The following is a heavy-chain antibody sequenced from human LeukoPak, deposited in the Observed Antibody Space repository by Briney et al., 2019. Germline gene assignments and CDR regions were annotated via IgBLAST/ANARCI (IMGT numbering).Heavy chain of an antibody. CDR1: GYTFTSYG. CDR2: IIPILGIA. Sequence: SVKVSCKASGYTFTSYGISWVRQAPGQGLEWMGRIIPILGIANYAQKFQGRVTITADKSTSTAYMELSSLRSEDTAVYYCARTYGSGSPFDYWGQGTLVTVSS. D-gene: IGHD3-10*01. V-gene: IGHV1-69*04. J-gene: IGHJ4*02. CDR3: ARTYGSGSPFDY.